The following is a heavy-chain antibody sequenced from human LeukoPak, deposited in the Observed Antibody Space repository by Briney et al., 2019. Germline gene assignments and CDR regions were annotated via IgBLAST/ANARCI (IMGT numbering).Heavy chain of an antibody. CDR2: IFYSGST. CDR3: ARSGFGTTNIYSYFAY. CDR1: GGSISSYY. Sequence: SETLSLTCTVSGGSISSYYWSWIRQPPGKGLEWIGYIFYSGSTNYNPSLKSRVTISVDTSKSQFSLTLTSVAAADTAIYYCARSGFGTTNIYSYFAYWGQGTLVTVSS. V-gene: IGHV4-59*12. D-gene: IGHD1-7*01. J-gene: IGHJ4*02.